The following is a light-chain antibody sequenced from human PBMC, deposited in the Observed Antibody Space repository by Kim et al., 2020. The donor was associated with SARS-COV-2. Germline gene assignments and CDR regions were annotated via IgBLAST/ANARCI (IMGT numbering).Light chain of an antibody. CDR2: GNT. V-gene: IGLV1-40*01. J-gene: IGLJ1*01. Sequence: QRVTISCTGSISNIGSGYDVHWYQHLPGTAPRLLIYGNTNRPAGVPDRFSGSKSGTSASLAITGLQAEDEADYYFQSYDSSLSGYVFGTGTKVTVL. CDR3: QSYDSSLSGYV. CDR1: ISNIGSGYD.